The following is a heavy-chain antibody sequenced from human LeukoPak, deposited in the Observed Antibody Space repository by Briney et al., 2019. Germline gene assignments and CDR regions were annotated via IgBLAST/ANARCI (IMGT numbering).Heavy chain of an antibody. J-gene: IGHJ6*03. D-gene: IGHD2-2*01. CDR2: INPNSGGT. V-gene: IGHV1-2*02. CDR3: ARVQTHCSSTSCYSYYYYYMDV. Sequence: GASVKVSCKASGYTFTGYYIHWVRQAPGQGLEWMGWINPNSGGTNYAQKFQGRVTMTRDTSISTAYMEQSRLRSDDTAVYYCARVQTHCSSTSCYSYYYYYMDVWGKGTTVTVSS. CDR1: GYTFTGYY.